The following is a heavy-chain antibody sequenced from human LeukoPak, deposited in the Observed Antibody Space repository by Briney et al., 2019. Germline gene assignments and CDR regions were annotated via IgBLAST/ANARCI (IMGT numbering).Heavy chain of an antibody. V-gene: IGHV3-9*01. CDR3: AKDIYLGYCSSTSCHDAFDI. D-gene: IGHD2-2*01. CDR2: ISWNSGSI. CDR1: GFTFSSYW. Sequence: PGGSLRLSCAASGFTFSSYWMHWVRQAPGKGLEWVSGISWNSGSIGYADSVKGRFTISRDNAKNSLYLQMNSLRAEDTALYYCAKDIYLGYCSSTSCHDAFDIWGQGTMVTVSS. J-gene: IGHJ3*02.